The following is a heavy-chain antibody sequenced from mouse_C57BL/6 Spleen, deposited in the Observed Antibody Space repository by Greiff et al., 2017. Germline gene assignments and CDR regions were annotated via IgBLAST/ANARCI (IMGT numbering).Heavy chain of an antibody. CDR1: GYAFSSYW. CDR3: ARGKGYDYDEGWYFDV. Sequence: VQLQQSGAELVKPGASVKISCKASGYAFSSYWMNWVKQRPGKGLEWIGQIYPGDGDTNSTGKFKGKATLTADKSSSTAYMQLSSLTSEDSAVYFCARGKGYDYDEGWYFDVWGTGTTVTVSS. J-gene: IGHJ1*03. CDR2: IYPGDGDT. D-gene: IGHD2-4*01. V-gene: IGHV1-80*01.